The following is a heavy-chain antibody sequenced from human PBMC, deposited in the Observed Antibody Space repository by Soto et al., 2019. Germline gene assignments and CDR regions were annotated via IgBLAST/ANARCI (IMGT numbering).Heavy chain of an antibody. V-gene: IGHV3-23*01. CDR2: ISGSGGST. J-gene: IGHJ5*02. CDR3: AKFSSMIFGNWFDP. Sequence: EVQLLESGGGLVQPGGSLRLSCAASGFTFSSYAMSWVRQAPGKGLEWVSGISGSGGSTYYADSVKGRFTISRDNSKNTLYLQMNTLRAEDTAVYYCAKFSSMIFGNWFDPWGQGTLVTVSS. D-gene: IGHD3-3*01. CDR1: GFTFSSYA.